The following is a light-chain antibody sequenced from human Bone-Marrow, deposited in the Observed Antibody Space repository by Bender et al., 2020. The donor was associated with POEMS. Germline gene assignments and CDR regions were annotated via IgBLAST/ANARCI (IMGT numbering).Light chain of an antibody. CDR3: QSYDNNNHWA. CDR2: EDN. Sequence: NFMLTQPHSVSESPGKTVTISCTRSSGGIASSYVQWYQQRPGSAPTTVIFEDNQRPSGVPDRFSGSIDSSSNSASLIISGLKTEDEADYYCQSYDNNNHWAFGTGTKVSVL. J-gene: IGLJ1*01. CDR1: SGGIASSY. V-gene: IGLV6-57*03.